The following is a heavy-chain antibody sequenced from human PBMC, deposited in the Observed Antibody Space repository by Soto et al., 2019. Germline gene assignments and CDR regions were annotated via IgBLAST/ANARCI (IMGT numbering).Heavy chain of an antibody. V-gene: IGHV1-69*02. CDR2: IIPILDVA. D-gene: IGHD6-19*01. CDR1: GGTFRTYT. J-gene: IGHJ5*02. Sequence: SVKVSCKTSGGTFRTYTINWVRQAPGQGLEWMGRIIPILDVANYAQKFQGRVTITADKSTSTAHMELRSLRSEDTAVYYCASSIQEDIGVAGSKDIWFDPWGQGTLVTVSS. CDR3: ASSIQEDIGVAGSKDIWFDP.